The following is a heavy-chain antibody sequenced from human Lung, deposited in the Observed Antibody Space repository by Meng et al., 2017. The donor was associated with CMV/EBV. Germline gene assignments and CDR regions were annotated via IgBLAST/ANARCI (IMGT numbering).Heavy chain of an antibody. CDR2: IKQHGGDQ. V-gene: IGHV3-7*01. CDR3: AREFFSGGNWYGAFET. J-gene: IGHJ3*02. D-gene: IGHD1-26*01. CDR1: GFTSSSYS. Sequence: GGSLRLXXAAPGFTSSSYSMSWVRQAPGQGLVWVASIKQHGGDQYYVDSVKGRFTISRDNAKNSLHLQMNSVRAEDTAVYYCAREFFSGGNWYGAFETWGQGTXVTVSS.